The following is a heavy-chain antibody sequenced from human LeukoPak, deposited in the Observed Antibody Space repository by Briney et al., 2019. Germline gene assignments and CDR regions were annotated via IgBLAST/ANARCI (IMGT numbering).Heavy chain of an antibody. CDR2: INPNSGDT. CDR3: MRGGGNSWFDY. J-gene: IGHJ4*02. CDR1: GYTFTRHY. D-gene: IGHD6-13*01. V-gene: IGHV1-2*02. Sequence: ASVQVSCKASGYTFTRHYFHWVRQAPGQGLEWMGWINPNSGDTNFAQEFQGRVTMTRATSISTVYMELTSLRSDDTALYYCMRGGGNSWFDYWGQGTLVSVSS.